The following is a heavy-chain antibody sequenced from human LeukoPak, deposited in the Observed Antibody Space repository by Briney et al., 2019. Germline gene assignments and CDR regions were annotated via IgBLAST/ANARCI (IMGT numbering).Heavy chain of an antibody. CDR3: ARDTYYYGSGSYVYNWFDP. J-gene: IGHJ5*02. CDR2: ISWSSDNI. CDR1: GFTFDDYA. V-gene: IGHV3-9*01. Sequence: PGGSLRLSCAASGFTFDDYAMHWVRQAPGKGLEWVSGISWSSDNIDYADSVKGRFTISRDNAKNSLYLQMNSLRAEDTAVYYCARDTYYYGSGSYVYNWFDPWGQGTLVTVSS. D-gene: IGHD3-10*01.